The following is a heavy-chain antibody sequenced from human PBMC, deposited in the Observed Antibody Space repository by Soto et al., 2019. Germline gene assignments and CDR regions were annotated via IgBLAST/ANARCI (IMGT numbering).Heavy chain of an antibody. CDR2: IVVGSGDV. D-gene: IGHD3-3*01. CDR3: VADIPSHYDFRSVDYYYYGMDV. Sequence: ASVKVSCRASGFTLSASAVQWVRQARGQHLEWMGWIVVGSGDVNYAQKFQERVTLTRDMSADIAYMEVSSLSSEDTAVYYCVADIPSHYDFRSVDYYYYGMDVWGQGTTVTVSS. V-gene: IGHV1-58*01. CDR1: GFTLSASA. J-gene: IGHJ6*02.